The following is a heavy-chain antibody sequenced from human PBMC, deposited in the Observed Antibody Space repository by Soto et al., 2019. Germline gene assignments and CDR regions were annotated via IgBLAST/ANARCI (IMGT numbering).Heavy chain of an antibody. J-gene: IGHJ4*02. D-gene: IGHD2-15*01. Sequence: QVQLVQSGAEVTKPGSSVKVSCKASGGTFSRYAISWVRQAPGQGLEWMGGFIPIFGTANYAQKFQGSVTITADQSTSPAYMELSSLRSEDTAVYYCALVVPPVLYYFDYWGKGTLVAVSS. CDR1: GGTFSRYA. CDR2: FIPIFGTA. V-gene: IGHV1-69*01. CDR3: ALVVPPVLYYFDY.